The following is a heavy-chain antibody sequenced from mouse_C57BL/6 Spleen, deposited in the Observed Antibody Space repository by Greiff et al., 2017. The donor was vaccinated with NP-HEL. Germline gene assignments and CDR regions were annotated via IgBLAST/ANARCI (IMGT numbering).Heavy chain of an antibody. CDR2: ISDGGSYT. CDR1: GFTFSSYA. CDR3: ARSYGYDGASLFAY. J-gene: IGHJ3*01. D-gene: IGHD2-2*01. V-gene: IGHV5-4*03. Sequence: EVKVVESGGGLVKPGGSLKLSCAASGFTFSSYAMSWVRQTPEKRLEWVATISDGGSYTYYPDNVKGRFTISIDNAKNNLYLQMSHLKSEDTAMYYCARSYGYDGASLFAYWGQGTLVTVSA.